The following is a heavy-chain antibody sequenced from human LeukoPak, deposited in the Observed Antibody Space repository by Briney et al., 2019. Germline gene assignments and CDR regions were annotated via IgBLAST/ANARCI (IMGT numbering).Heavy chain of an antibody. CDR1: GGTFSSYA. Sequence: ASVKVSCKASGGTFSSYAISWVRQAPGQGLEWMGRIIPILGIANYAQKFQGRVTITADKSTSTAYMELSSLRSEDTAVYYCARDVVRERSGIGKQWLVDYWGQGTLVTVSS. CDR3: ARDVVRERSGIGKQWLVDY. CDR2: IIPILGIA. J-gene: IGHJ4*02. D-gene: IGHD6-19*01. V-gene: IGHV1-69*04.